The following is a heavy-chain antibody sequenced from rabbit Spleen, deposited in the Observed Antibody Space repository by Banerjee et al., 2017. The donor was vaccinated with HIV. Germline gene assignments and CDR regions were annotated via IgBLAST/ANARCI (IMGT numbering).Heavy chain of an antibody. Sequence: EQLEESGGGLVKPEGSLTLTCKASGVALNDKDGMCWVRQAPGKGLEWIACIYIVTAKSVYATWAKGRFMMSRTSSTTVTLQMTSLTAADTATYFCARDTGSSFSSYGMVLWGQGTLVTVS. CDR1: GVALNDKDG. J-gene: IGHJ6*01. V-gene: IGHV1S45*01. CDR3: ARDTGSSFSSYGMVL. D-gene: IGHD8-1*01. CDR2: IYIVTAKS.